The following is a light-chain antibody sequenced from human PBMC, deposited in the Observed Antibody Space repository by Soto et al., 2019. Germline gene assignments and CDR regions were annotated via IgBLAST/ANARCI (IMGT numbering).Light chain of an antibody. Sequence: DIQITQSPSTLSASLGDTVTITCRASQSISGFLHWYQQKPGQAPTLLIYATSTLRSGVPPDFSGSGSGTYVILTTSGRLPEDFAAYLCRQSYTTQQTFGQGTHLQIK. V-gene: IGKV1-39*01. CDR3: RQSYTTQQT. CDR2: ATS. CDR1: QSISGF. J-gene: IGKJ1*01.